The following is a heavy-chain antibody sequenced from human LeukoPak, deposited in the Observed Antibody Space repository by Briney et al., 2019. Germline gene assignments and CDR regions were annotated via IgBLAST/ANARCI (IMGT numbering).Heavy chain of an antibody. CDR2: IHYSGST. CDR1: GGSIRNHY. J-gene: IGHJ4*02. D-gene: IGHD3-22*01. CDR3: ARREDSGSRGYYGL. V-gene: IGHV4-59*08. Sequence: PSETLSLTCSVSGGSIRNHYWSWLRQPPGKGLEWIGYIHYSGSTNYNPSLKSRVTMSVDTSNNRISLKVTSVTAADPAVYYCARREDSGSRGYYGLWGQGTLITVSS.